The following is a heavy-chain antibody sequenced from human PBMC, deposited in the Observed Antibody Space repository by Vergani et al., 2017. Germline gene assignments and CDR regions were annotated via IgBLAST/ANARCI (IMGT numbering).Heavy chain of an antibody. J-gene: IGHJ6*02. CDR1: GFTFSSYG. CDR3: ANSYCSSLSCYAFYGMEV. V-gene: IGHV3-33*03. CDR2: IWYDGSNK. Sequence: QVQLVESGGGVVQPGRSLRLSCAASGFTFSSYGMHWVRQAPGKGLEWVAVIWYDGSNKYYADSVKGRFTISRDKSKNMLSLEMHSLRPEDTAVYYCANSYCSSLSCYAFYGMEVWGQGTTVTVSS. D-gene: IGHD2-2*01.